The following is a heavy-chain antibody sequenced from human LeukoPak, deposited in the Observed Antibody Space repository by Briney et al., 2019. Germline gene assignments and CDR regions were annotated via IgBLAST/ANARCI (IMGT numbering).Heavy chain of an antibody. J-gene: IGHJ3*02. V-gene: IGHV4-59*12. Sequence: SETPSLTCTVSGGSISSYYWSWIRQPPGKGLEWIGYIYYSGSTNYNPSLKSRVTISVDTSKNQFSLKLSSVTAADTAVYFCARDRRLVTAIPSAFDIWGQGTMVTVSS. CDR1: GGSISSYY. D-gene: IGHD2-21*02. CDR3: ARDRRLVTAIPSAFDI. CDR2: IYYSGST.